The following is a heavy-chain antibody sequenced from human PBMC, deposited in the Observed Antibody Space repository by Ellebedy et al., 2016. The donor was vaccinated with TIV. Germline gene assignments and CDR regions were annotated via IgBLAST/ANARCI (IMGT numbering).Heavy chain of an antibody. CDR3: ASGRQLGRYYFDY. D-gene: IGHD1-1*01. CDR1: GFTFSTYA. CDR2: LTTGGVT. Sequence: GESLKISCVVSGFTFSTYAMRWFRQAPGKGLEWVSSLTTGGVTFYAESVKDRFTISRDTSKNTVYVQMNSLRAEDTAMYYCASGRQLGRYYFDYWGQGTLVTVSS. V-gene: IGHV3-23*01. J-gene: IGHJ4*02.